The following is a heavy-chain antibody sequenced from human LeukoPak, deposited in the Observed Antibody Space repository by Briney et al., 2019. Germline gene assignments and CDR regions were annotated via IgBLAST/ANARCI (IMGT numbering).Heavy chain of an antibody. CDR1: GFTFSSYG. Sequence: GGSLRLSCAASGFTFSSYGMHWVRQAPGKGLEWVAFIRYDGSNKYYADSVKGRFTISRDNSKNTLYLQMNSLRAEDTAVYYCAKELSRGPRAHLAEYFQHWGQGTLVTVSS. D-gene: IGHD3-10*01. CDR3: AKELSRGPRAHLAEYFQH. J-gene: IGHJ1*01. V-gene: IGHV3-30*02. CDR2: IRYDGSNK.